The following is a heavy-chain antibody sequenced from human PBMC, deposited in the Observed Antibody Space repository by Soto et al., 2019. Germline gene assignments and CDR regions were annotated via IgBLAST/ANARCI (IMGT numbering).Heavy chain of an antibody. CDR2: TYFRSKWYN. D-gene: IGHD5-12*01. Sequence: PSQHLSLTCYISGYRFSRNTASWTWIRQSPSRGLEWLGRTYFRSKWYNDYAVSVKSRIIINPDTSNNQFSLQLNSVTPEDTAVYFCAKGDNLGPKTGYAFDPWGQGIRVNVSA. CDR1: GYRFSRNTAS. V-gene: IGHV6-1*01. CDR3: AKGDNLGPKTGYAFDP. J-gene: IGHJ5*02.